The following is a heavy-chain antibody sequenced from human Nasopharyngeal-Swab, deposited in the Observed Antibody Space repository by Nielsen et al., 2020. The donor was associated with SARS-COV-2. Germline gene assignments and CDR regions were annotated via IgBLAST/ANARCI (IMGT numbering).Heavy chain of an antibody. V-gene: IGHV3-23*01. J-gene: IGHJ4*02. Sequence: GGSLRLSCAASGFTFSSYAMSWVRQAPGKGLEWVSAISGSGGSTYYADSVKGRFTISRDNSKNTLYLQMNRLRAEDTAVYYCAKGDSAAGSSSDYWGQGTLVTVSS. D-gene: IGHD6-13*01. CDR2: ISGSGGST. CDR1: GFTFSSYA. CDR3: AKGDSAAGSSSDY.